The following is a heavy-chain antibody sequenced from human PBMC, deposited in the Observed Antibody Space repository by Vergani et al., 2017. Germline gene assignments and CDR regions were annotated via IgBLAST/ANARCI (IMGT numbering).Heavy chain of an antibody. CDR3: ARDQSTYYYESSGYYFSYYYGMDG. Sequence: QVQLVESGGGVVQPGRSLRIPCAASGFTFSRYGMHWVRQAPGKGVEWGAGISYDGSTNYYADSVKGRFTISRDKFKNTLYRQMNNLRADETAVYYCARDQSTYYYESSGYYFSYYYGMDGWGQGSTVTVSS. D-gene: IGHD3-22*01. CDR2: ISYDGSTN. CDR1: GFTFSRYG. J-gene: IGHJ6*02. V-gene: IGHV3-30*03.